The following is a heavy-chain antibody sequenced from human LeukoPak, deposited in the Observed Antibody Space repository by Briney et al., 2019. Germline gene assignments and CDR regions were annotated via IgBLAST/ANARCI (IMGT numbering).Heavy chain of an antibody. D-gene: IGHD2-21*01. Sequence: SETLSLTCAVYGGSFSGYYWSWIRQPPGKGLEWIGEINHSGSTNYNPSLKSRVTISVDTSKNQFSLKLSSVTAADTAVYYCARLRGRCGPFDYWGQGTLVTVSS. CDR1: GGSFSGYY. V-gene: IGHV4-34*01. CDR3: ARLRGRCGPFDY. CDR2: INHSGST. J-gene: IGHJ4*02.